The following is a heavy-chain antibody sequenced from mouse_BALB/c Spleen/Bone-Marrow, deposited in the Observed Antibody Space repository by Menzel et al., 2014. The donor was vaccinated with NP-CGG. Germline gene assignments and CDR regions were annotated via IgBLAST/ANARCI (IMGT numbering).Heavy chain of an antibody. Sequence: QVQLQQSGAELVKPGASVKLSCKASGYTFTSYWMHWVEQRPGQGLEWIGEINPSNGRTNYNEKFKSKATLTVDKSSSTAYMQLSSLTSEDSAVYYCARGTFDYWGQGTTLTVSS. J-gene: IGHJ2*01. V-gene: IGHV1S81*02. CDR2: INPSNGRT. CDR3: ARGTFDY. CDR1: GYTFTSYW.